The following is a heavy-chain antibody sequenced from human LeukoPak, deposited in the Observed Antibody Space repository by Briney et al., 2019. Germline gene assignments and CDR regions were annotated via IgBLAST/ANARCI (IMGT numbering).Heavy chain of an antibody. CDR2: INTNSGGT. CDR3: ARDRDIAVAGTSSNFDY. J-gene: IGHJ4*02. D-gene: IGHD6-19*01. Sequence: ASVKVSCKASGYTFTGYYMHWVRQAPGQGLEWMGWINTNSGGTNYARKFQGRVTMTRDTSISTAYMELSRLRSDDTAVYYCARDRDIAVAGTSSNFDYWGQGTLVTVSS. V-gene: IGHV1-2*02. CDR1: GYTFTGYY.